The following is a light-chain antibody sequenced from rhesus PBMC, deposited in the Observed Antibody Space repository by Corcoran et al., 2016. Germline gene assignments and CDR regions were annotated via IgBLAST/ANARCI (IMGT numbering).Light chain of an antibody. V-gene: IGKV1-25*01. CDR1: QGLSNY. J-gene: IGKJ4*01. CDR3: QQQNSYPLT. Sequence: DIQMTQSPYSLSASVGDTVTIPSQASQGLSNYLAWYQQKPGKDPKLLIYDASTLKSGVPSRFHGSGSGTEFTLTISSLQPEDFATYYCQQQNSYPLTFGGGTKVELK. CDR2: DAS.